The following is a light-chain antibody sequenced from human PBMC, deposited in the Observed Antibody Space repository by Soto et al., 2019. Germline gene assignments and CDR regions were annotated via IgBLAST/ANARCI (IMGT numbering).Light chain of an antibody. Sequence: QAVLTQPPSASGTPGQKVTISCSGATSDIGSNTIHWYRHLPGSGPTLVVFNNDQRPSGVPDRISGSKSGTSASLAISGLQAEDEADYYCQAYDYSLTASVFGGGTKLTVL. V-gene: IGLV1-44*01. J-gene: IGLJ3*02. CDR2: NND. CDR3: QAYDYSLTASV. CDR1: TSDIGSNT.